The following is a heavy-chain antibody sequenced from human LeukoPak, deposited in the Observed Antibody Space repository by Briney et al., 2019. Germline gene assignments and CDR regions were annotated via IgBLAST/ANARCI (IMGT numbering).Heavy chain of an antibody. Sequence: PGGSLRLSCAASGFTVSSNYMSWVRQAPGKGLEWVAGISGSGGSTNYADSVKGRFTISRDSPKNTLYLQMNSVRADTAVYFCAKRGVVIRVVLVGFHKEAYYFDSWGQGALVTVSS. D-gene: IGHD3-10*01. J-gene: IGHJ4*02. CDR3: AKRGVVIRVVLVGFHKEAYYFDS. CDR1: GFTVSSNY. CDR2: ISGSGGST. V-gene: IGHV3-23*01.